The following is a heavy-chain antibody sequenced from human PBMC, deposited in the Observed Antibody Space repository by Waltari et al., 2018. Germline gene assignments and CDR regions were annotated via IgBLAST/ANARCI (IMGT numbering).Heavy chain of an antibody. D-gene: IGHD3-16*01. CDR2: ISSRSTYX. CDR3: ARDEGGXYQGDFDX. Sequence: EVQLVESGGGLVKPGGSXRLSCAASGFXFNTFALNRVRQAAGKVTGWVSSISSRSTYXYYADSVKGXFTXSRXNARXXLXXQMNSLRXXXTAXYYCARDEGGXYQGDFDXWGQGTLVSXSS. CDR1: GFXFNTFA. J-gene: IGHJ4*02. V-gene: IGHV3-21*01.